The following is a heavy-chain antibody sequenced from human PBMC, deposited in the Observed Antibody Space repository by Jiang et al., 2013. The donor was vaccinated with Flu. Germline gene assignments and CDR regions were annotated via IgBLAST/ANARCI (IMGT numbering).Heavy chain of an antibody. CDR1: GGSISSSTYY. Sequence: GSGLVKPSETLSLTCTVSGGSISSSTYYWGWIRQPPGKGLEWIGSIYYSGTTYYNPSLKSRVTVSVDTSKNQFSLKLSSVIAADTAVYYCARGGQQQLSWFDPVGPGNPGHRLL. CDR2: IYYSGTT. J-gene: IGHJ5*02. CDR3: ARGGQQQLSWFDP. D-gene: IGHD6-13*01. V-gene: IGHV4-39*01.